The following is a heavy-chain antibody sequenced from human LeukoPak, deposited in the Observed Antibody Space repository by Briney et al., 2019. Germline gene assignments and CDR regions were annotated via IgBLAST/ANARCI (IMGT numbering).Heavy chain of an antibody. J-gene: IGHJ4*02. CDR1: GGSISSGDCY. CDR3: ARVYDSSAYYGYYFDY. D-gene: IGHD3-22*01. V-gene: IGHV4-30-4*01. Sequence: SETLSLTCTVSGGSISSGDCYWSWIRQPPGKGLEWIGYISYSGSTYYNPSLKSRVAISVDTSKNQFSLKLSSVTAADTAVCYCARVYDSSAYYGYYFDYWGQGTLVTVSS. CDR2: ISYSGST.